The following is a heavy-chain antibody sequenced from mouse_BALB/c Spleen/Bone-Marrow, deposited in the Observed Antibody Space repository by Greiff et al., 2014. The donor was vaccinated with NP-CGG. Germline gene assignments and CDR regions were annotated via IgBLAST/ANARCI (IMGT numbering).Heavy chain of an antibody. CDR3: ARWLLRYYAMDD. D-gene: IGHD2-3*01. V-gene: IGHV1-69*02. CDR1: GYTFTSYW. J-gene: IGHJ4*01. Sequence: QVQLKESGAELVKPGASVKPSCKASGYTFTSYWMHWVKQRPGQGLEWIGEIDPSDSYTNYNQKFKGKATLTVDKSSSTAYMQLSSLTSEDSAVYFCARWLLRYYAMDDWGQGTSVTVSS. CDR2: IDPSDSYT.